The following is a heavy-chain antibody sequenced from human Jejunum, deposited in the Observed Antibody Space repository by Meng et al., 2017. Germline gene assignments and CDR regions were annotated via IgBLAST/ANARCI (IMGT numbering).Heavy chain of an antibody. Sequence: QRQPQESGPGLVKPSGTLSLTCAVSGGSISDSNWWSWVRQPPGKGLEWIGEIYHTGSTNYNPSLKSRVTMSLDKSKNQFFLDLTSVTAADTAVYYCARDLLGPAIAASGYFDPWGQGTLVTVSS. V-gene: IGHV4-4*02. D-gene: IGHD5-12*01. J-gene: IGHJ5*02. CDR2: IYHTGST. CDR1: GGSISDSNW. CDR3: ARDLLGPAIAASGYFDP.